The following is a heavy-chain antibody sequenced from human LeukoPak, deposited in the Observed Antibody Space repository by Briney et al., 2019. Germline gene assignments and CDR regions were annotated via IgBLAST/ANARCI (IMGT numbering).Heavy chain of an antibody. J-gene: IGHJ4*02. Sequence: PGGSLRLSCAVSGFTFDDYTMHWVRQAPGKGLEWVSLISGDGGKTYYGDNVKGRFTISRHNSKNSLYLQMNSLRTEDTAFYYCAKEKEYTYGYYYFDNWGQGALVTVSS. D-gene: IGHD5-18*01. V-gene: IGHV3-43*02. CDR3: AKEKEYTYGYYYFDN. CDR1: GFTFDDYT. CDR2: ISGDGGKT.